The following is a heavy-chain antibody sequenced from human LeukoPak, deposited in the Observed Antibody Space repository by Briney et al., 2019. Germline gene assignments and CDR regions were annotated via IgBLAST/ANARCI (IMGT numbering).Heavy chain of an antibody. Sequence: ASVKVSCKASGYTFTGYYMHWVRQAPGQGLEWMGWINPDSGGTNYAQKFQGRVSMTRDTSIRTAYIELSRLRSDDTAVYYCARVDDRGHYYDSNGPRKLFDYWGQGTLVTVSS. J-gene: IGHJ4*02. V-gene: IGHV1-2*02. CDR3: ARVDDRGHYYDSNGPRKLFDY. D-gene: IGHD3-22*01. CDR1: GYTFTGYY. CDR2: INPDSGGT.